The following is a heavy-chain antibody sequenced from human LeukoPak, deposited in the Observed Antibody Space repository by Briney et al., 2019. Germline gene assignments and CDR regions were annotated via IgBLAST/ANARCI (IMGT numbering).Heavy chain of an antibody. J-gene: IGHJ2*01. CDR3: ARVGDHFHWYLDL. CDR2: LYSGSDT. CDR1: GFSVSLNY. V-gene: IGHV3-53*01. D-gene: IGHD3-3*02. Sequence: PGGSLRLSCAASGFSVSLNYMNWVRQAPGKGLEWVSILYSGSDTYYADSVKGRFTISRDSSKNMLFLHMNSLRAEGTAVYYCARVGDHFHWYLDLWGRGTLVTVSS.